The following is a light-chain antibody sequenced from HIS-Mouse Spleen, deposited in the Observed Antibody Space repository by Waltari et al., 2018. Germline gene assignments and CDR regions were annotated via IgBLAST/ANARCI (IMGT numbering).Light chain of an antibody. CDR3: QQLNSYPPT. V-gene: IGKV1-9*01. CDR1: KGISSY. CDR2: AAS. Sequence: DIQLTQSPSFLSASVGDRVTITCRASKGISSYLAWYQQIPGKAPKLLIYAASTLQSGVPSRFSGSGSGTEFTLTISSLQPEDFATYYCQQLNSYPPTFGQGTKVEIK. J-gene: IGKJ1*01.